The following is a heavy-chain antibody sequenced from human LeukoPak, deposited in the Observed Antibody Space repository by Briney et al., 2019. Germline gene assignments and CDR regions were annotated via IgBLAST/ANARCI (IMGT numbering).Heavy chain of an antibody. CDR2: LYNSGNT. CDR3: ARTGYSGGWYWYFDL. Sequence: PSETLSLTCTVSNGSISSYSWSWIRQTPEKGLEWIGYLYNSGNTNYNPSLKSRVTISVDTAKKQFSLKLRSVTAADTAVYYCARTGYSGGWYWYFDLWCRGTMVTVSS. V-gene: IGHV4-59*01. CDR1: NGSISSYS. D-gene: IGHD6-19*01. J-gene: IGHJ2*01.